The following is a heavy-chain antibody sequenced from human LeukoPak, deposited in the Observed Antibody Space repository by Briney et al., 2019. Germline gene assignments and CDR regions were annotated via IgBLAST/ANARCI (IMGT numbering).Heavy chain of an antibody. D-gene: IGHD3-10*01. V-gene: IGHV1-2*02. CDR3: ARDFRGLWFGELNIDY. CDR2: INPNSGGT. Sequence: ASVKVSCKASGYTFTGYYMHWVRQAPGQGLEWMGWINPNSGGTNYAQKFQGRVTMTRDMSTSTVYMELSSLRSEDTAVYYCARDFRGLWFGELNIDYWGQGTLVTVSS. J-gene: IGHJ4*02. CDR1: GYTFTGYY.